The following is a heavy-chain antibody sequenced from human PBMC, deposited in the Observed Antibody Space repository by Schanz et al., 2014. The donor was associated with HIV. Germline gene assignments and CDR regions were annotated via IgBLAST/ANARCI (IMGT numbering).Heavy chain of an antibody. CDR2: MSYDGSNK. D-gene: IGHD3-16*02. CDR1: GFTFSNFA. J-gene: IGHJ6*02. Sequence: QVQLVESGGGVVQPGRSLRLSCAASGFTFSNFAMHWVRQAPGKGLEWLGVMSYDGSNKHYADSVKGRFTISRDNSKNTLYLQMNSLRAEDTAVYYCAKMEMAIVRWYYGMDVWGQGTTVTVSS. CDR3: AKMEMAIVRWYYGMDV. V-gene: IGHV3-33*05.